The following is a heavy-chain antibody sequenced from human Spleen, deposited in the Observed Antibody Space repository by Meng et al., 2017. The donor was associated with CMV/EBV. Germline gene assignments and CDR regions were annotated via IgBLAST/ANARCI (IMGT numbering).Heavy chain of an antibody. V-gene: IGHV3-21*01. CDR1: GFSFSSYG. CDR2: ISSSSSYI. Sequence: EVQLVEAGGGLGKPGGSLTLLCAVSGFSFSSYGMNWSRQAPGKGLEWVSSISSSSSYIYYADSVNGRFTISRDNAKNSLYLQMNSLRAEDTAVYYCASGSGQWELHFDYWGQGTLVTVSS. CDR3: ASGSGQWELHFDY. J-gene: IGHJ4*02. D-gene: IGHD1-26*01.